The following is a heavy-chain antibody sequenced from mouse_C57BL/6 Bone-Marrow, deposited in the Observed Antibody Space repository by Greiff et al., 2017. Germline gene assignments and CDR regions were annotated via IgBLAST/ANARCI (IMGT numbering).Heavy chain of an antibody. D-gene: IGHD2-4*01. CDR2: IDPNSGGT. Sequence: QVQLQQPGAELVKPGASVKLSCKASGYTFTSYWMHWVKQRPGRGLEWIGRIDPNSGGTKYNEKFKSKATLTVDKPSSTAYMQLSSLTSEDSAVYYCARGGIYYDYEWAMDYWGQGTSVTVSS. V-gene: IGHV1-72*01. J-gene: IGHJ4*01. CDR3: ARGGIYYDYEWAMDY. CDR1: GYTFTSYW.